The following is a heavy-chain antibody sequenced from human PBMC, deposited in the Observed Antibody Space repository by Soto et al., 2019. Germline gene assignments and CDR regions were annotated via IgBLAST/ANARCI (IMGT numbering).Heavy chain of an antibody. CDR2: IYFTGTT. CDR1: GYAISSGFY. D-gene: IGHD3-10*01. V-gene: IGHV4-38-2*01. CDR3: ARVRRIGMSGSPGDS. Sequence: SETLSLTCDVSGYAISSGFYWAWIRQPPGKRLEWIGNIYFTGTTSYNPSLKTRVTMSVDTSKNQFSLRLSSVTAADTAVFYCARVRRIGMSGSPGDSWGQGTQVTVSS. J-gene: IGHJ4*02.